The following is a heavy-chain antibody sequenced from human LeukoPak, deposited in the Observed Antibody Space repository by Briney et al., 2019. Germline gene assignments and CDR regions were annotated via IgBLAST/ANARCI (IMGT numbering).Heavy chain of an antibody. D-gene: IGHD3-10*01. J-gene: IGHJ4*02. Sequence: QAGGSLRLSCAASGFTISNYWMSWVRQAPGKGREWAAHINQAGSDTYYVDSVRGRFTVSRDNAKNSLYLQMNRLRAEDTAVYYCATHPGDYWFGYLQLWGQGTLVTVSS. CDR1: GFTISNYW. V-gene: IGHV3-7*01. CDR3: ATHPGDYWFGYLQL. CDR2: INQAGSDT.